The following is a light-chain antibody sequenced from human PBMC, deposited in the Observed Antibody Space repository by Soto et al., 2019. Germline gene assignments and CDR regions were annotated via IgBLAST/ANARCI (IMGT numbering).Light chain of an antibody. V-gene: IGLV2-14*01. CDR2: EVS. Sequence: QSALTQPASVSGSPGQSITISCAGTSSDVGGYNYVSWYQQHPGKAPKLLLYEVSNRPSWVSDRFSGSKSANTASLTISGLQGEEEANFYCSPYTNTPTLEVFGPGTKVTVL. CDR3: SPYTNTPTLEV. CDR1: SSDVGGYNY. J-gene: IGLJ1*01.